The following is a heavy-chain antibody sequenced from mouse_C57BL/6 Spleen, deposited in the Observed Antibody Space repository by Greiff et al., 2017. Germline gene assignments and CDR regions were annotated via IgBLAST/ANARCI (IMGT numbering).Heavy chain of an antibody. J-gene: IGHJ4*01. V-gene: IGHV1-64*01. CDR1: GYTFTSYW. Sequence: VKLQQPGAELVQPGASVKLSCKASGYTFTSYWMHWVQQRPGQGLEWIGMIHPNSGSTNYNEKFKSKATLTVDKSTSTPYMPLSSLTSEDSAVYYRARRGDSDMDYWGQGTSVTVSS. CDR3: ARRGDSDMDY. CDR2: IHPNSGST.